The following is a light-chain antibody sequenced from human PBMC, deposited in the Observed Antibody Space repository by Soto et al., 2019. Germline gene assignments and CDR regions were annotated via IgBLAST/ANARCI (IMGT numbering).Light chain of an antibody. Sequence: GDRVTITCQASHDISDSLNWYQQKPGKAPTLLIYTASNLQSGVPSRFSGSGSGTDFTLTINNLQPEDVATYYCQRYYNAPFTFGGGTKVDIK. CDR3: QRYYNAPFT. V-gene: IGKV1-33*01. CDR2: TAS. CDR1: HDISDS. J-gene: IGKJ4*01.